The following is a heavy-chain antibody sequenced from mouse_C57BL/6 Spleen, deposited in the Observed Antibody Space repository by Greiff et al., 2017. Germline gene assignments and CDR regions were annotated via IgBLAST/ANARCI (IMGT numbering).Heavy chain of an antibody. V-gene: IGHV1-80*01. J-gene: IGHJ2*01. CDR2: IYPGDGGT. Sequence: QVQLKESGAELVKPGASVKISCKASGYAFSSYWMNWVKQRPGKGLEWIGQIYPGDGGTNYNGKFKGKATLTADKSSSPAYMQLSSLTSADAAVYFCASETAQDTMDYWGQGTTLTVSS. D-gene: IGHD3-2*02. CDR3: ASETAQDTMDY. CDR1: GYAFSSYW.